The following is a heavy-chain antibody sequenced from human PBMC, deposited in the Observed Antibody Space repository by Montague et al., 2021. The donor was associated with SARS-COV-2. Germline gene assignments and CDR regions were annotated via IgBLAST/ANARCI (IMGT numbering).Heavy chain of an antibody. Sequence: SETLSPTRTVSGGSISSSSYYWGWIRQPPGKGLEWIGSIYYSGSTYYNPSLKSRVTISVDTSKNQFSLKLSSVTAADTAVYYCARHSKQWLVLGGGYYFDYWGQGTLVTVSS. CDR2: IYYSGST. J-gene: IGHJ4*02. CDR3: ARHSKQWLVLGGGYYFDY. D-gene: IGHD6-19*01. V-gene: IGHV4-39*01. CDR1: GGSISSSSYY.